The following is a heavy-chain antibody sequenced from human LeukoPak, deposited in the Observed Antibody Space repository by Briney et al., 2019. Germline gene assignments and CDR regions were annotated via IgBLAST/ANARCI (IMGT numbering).Heavy chain of an antibody. CDR1: GFTFSIYA. Sequence: GGSLRLSCAASGFTFSIYAMSWVRQAPGKGLEWVSSITSRDGGTFYTDPVKGRFTISRDNSKNMLYLQMNSLRAEDTAIYYCAKDRDGGNFYFDYWGQGILVTVSS. J-gene: IGHJ4*02. CDR2: ITSRDGGT. CDR3: AKDRDGGNFYFDY. D-gene: IGHD4-23*01. V-gene: IGHV3-23*01.